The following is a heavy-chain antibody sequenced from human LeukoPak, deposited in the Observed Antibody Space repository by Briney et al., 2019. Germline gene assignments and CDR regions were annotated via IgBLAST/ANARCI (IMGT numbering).Heavy chain of an antibody. CDR2: IIPIFGTA. V-gene: IGHV1-69*13. Sequence: SVKVSCKASGGTFSSYTITWVRQAPGQGLEWMGGIIPIFGTANYAQKFQGRVTITADESTSTVYMELSSLRSEDTAVYYCARVNCGGDCYSDRGAFDIWGQGTMVTVSS. D-gene: IGHD2-21*02. CDR1: GGTFSSYT. CDR3: ARVNCGGDCYSDRGAFDI. J-gene: IGHJ3*02.